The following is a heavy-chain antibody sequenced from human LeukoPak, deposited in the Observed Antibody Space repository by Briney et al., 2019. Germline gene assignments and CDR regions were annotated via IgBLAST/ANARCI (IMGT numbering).Heavy chain of an antibody. Sequence: PSETLSPTCTVSGGSISSSSYYWGWIRQPPGKGLEWIGSIYYSGSTYYNPSLKSRVTISVDTSKNLFSLKLSSVTAADTAVYYCARPPPNSNAFDIWGQGTMVTVSS. CDR2: IYYSGST. CDR1: GGSISSSSYY. J-gene: IGHJ3*02. CDR3: ARPPPNSNAFDI. D-gene: IGHD1-7*01. V-gene: IGHV4-39*01.